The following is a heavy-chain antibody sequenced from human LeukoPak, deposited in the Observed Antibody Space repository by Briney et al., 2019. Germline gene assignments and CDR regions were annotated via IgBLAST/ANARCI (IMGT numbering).Heavy chain of an antibody. Sequence: PGGSLRLSCAASGFTFSSYWMSWVRQAPGKGLEWVANIKQDGSEKYYVDSVKGRFTISRDNAKNSLYLQMNSLRAEDTAVYYCARVESIITIFGVVTIFDYWGQGTLVTVSS. CDR2: IKQDGSEK. J-gene: IGHJ4*02. V-gene: IGHV3-7*01. CDR1: GFTFSSYW. CDR3: ARVESIITIFGVVTIFDY. D-gene: IGHD3-3*01.